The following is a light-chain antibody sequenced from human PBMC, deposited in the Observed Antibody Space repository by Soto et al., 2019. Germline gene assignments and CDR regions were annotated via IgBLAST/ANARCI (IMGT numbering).Light chain of an antibody. CDR3: LQNYNYPLT. V-gene: IGKV1-6*01. Sequence: IQMPQSPSSLSAAVGDWVTXTCRASQGSRSDTGRYQHGPAKAPNRLXDAASNLQTAVPSRFSGSGSGTDFTLTISSRQPEDFATYYCLQNYNYPLTFGGGTKVDIK. J-gene: IGKJ4*01. CDR2: AAS. CDR1: QGSRSD.